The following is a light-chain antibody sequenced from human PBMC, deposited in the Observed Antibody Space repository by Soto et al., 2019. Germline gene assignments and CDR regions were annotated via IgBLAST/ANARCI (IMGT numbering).Light chain of an antibody. CDR2: DAS. CDR1: QSVSSY. CDR3: QQYGSSLIT. J-gene: IGKJ5*01. V-gene: IGKV3-11*01. Sequence: EIVLTQSPATLSLSPGERATLSCRASQSVSSYLAWYQQEPGQAPRLLIYDASNRATGIPARFSGSGSGTDFTLTISRLEPEDFAVYYCQQYGSSLITFGQGTRLEIK.